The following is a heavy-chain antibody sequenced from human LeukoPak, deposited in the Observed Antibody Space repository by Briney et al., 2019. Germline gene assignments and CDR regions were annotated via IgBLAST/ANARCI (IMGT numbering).Heavy chain of an antibody. CDR3: AKDAEYSSSSGNY. CDR1: GFTFSSYG. J-gene: IGHJ4*02. V-gene: IGHV3-30*02. CDR2: IRYDGSND. D-gene: IGHD6-6*01. Sequence: GGSLRLSCAASGFTFSSYGMHWVRQAPGKGLEWVAFIRYDGSNDYYADSVKGRFTISRDYSKNTLYLQMNSLRAEGTAVYYCAKDAEYSSSSGNYWGQGTLVTVSS.